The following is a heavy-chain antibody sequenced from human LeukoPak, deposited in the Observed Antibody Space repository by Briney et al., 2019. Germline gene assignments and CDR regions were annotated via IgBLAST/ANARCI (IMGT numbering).Heavy chain of an antibody. D-gene: IGHD2-8*01. CDR3: AKDRCSNGIGCYFYYMDV. J-gene: IGHJ6*03. V-gene: IGHV3-30*02. Sequence: GGSLRLSCAASGFTFSTHGMHWVRQAPGKGLEWVAFIRYDGINKYYADSVKGRFTISRDSFKNTLYLQMNSLRAEDTAVYYCAKDRCSNGIGCYFYYMDVWGKGTTVTISS. CDR1: GFTFSTHG. CDR2: IRYDGINK.